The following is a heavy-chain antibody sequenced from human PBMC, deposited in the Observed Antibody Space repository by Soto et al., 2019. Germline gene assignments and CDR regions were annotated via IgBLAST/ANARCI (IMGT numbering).Heavy chain of an antibody. CDR2: IKQDGSEK. CDR1: GFTFSSYW. CDR3: ARDKGTYCGGDCFYY. V-gene: IGHV3-7*01. J-gene: IGHJ4*02. Sequence: GGSLRLSCAASGFTFSSYWMSWVRQAPGKGLEWVASIKQDGSEKYYVDSVKGRFTISRDNSKNSLYLQMNSLRAEYTAVYYCARDKGTYCGGDCFYYWGQGTLVTVSS. D-gene: IGHD2-21*01.